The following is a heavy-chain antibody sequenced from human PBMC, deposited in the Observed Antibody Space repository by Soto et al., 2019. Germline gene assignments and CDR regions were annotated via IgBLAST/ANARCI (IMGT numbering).Heavy chain of an antibody. Sequence: EVQLVESGGGLVRPGGSLRLSCVASGLTFSNYWMHWVRQAPGEGLAWVSRIDNIGSGTSYADSVRGRFTISRDNAKNTVYLQMNSLTSEDTAVYYCGSVFDYWGQGTLVTVSS. CDR1: GLTFSNYW. J-gene: IGHJ4*02. V-gene: IGHV3-74*01. CDR3: GSVFDY. CDR2: IDNIGSGT.